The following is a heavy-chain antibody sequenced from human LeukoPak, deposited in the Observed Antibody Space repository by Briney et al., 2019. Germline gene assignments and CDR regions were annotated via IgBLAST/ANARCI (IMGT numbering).Heavy chain of an antibody. CDR1: GGSISTATHY. Sequence: SETLSLACTVSGGSISTATHYWAWIRQPPGEGLEWIGTIHYTGITYYNPSLKSRVTISVDTSKNQFSLHLGSVTAADTAVYHCARQLSGTYQWTFDYWGQGTLVPVSS. CDR3: ARQLSGTYQWTFDY. V-gene: IGHV4-39*01. D-gene: IGHD1-26*01. CDR2: IHYTGIT. J-gene: IGHJ4*02.